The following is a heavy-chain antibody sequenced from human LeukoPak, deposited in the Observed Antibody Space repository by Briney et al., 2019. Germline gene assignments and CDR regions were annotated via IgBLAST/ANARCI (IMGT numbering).Heavy chain of an antibody. J-gene: IGHJ4*02. D-gene: IGHD6-19*01. CDR2: ISSSTTTI. CDR1: GFTFSSYA. CDR3: ARYLRSGWSYFDH. Sequence: GGSLRFSCAASGFTFSSYAMNWVRQAPGKGLEWISYISSSTTTIHYADSVKGRFTISRDNVKNSLYLQMNSLRAEDTAVYYCARYLRSGWSYFDHWGQGTLVTVSS. V-gene: IGHV3-48*04.